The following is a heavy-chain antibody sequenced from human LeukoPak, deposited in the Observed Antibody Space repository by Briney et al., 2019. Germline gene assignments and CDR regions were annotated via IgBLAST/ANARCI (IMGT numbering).Heavy chain of an antibody. V-gene: IGHV3-21*01. CDR3: ATTKSRYYLDY. CDR1: GFTFSSYS. Sequence: KPGGSLRLSCAASGFTFSSYSMNWVRQAPGKGLEWVSSISSSSSSIYYADSVKGRFTISRDNAKNSLYLQVNSLRAEDTAVYYCATTKSRYYLDYWGQGTLVTVSS. J-gene: IGHJ4*02. D-gene: IGHD3-10*01. CDR2: ISSSSSSI.